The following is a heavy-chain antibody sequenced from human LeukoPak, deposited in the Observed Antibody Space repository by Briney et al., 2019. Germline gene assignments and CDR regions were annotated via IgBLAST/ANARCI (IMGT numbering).Heavy chain of an antibody. V-gene: IGHV4-34*01. J-gene: IGHJ4*02. CDR1: GGSFSGYY. CDR3: ARAGTLYSYGRKFDY. CDR2: IDHSGST. Sequence: PSETLSLTCAVYGGSFSGYYWSWIRQPPGKGLEWIGEIDHSGSTNYNPSLKSRVTISVDTSKNQFSLKLSSVTAADTAVYYCARAGTLYSYGRKFDYWGQGTLVTVSS. D-gene: IGHD5-18*01.